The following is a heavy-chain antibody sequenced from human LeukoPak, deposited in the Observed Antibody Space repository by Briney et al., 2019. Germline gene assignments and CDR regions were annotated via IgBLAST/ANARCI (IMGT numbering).Heavy chain of an antibody. J-gene: IGHJ4*02. V-gene: IGHV3-48*04. CDR3: ARDFDSFSPMATIGGIGY. Sequence: PGGSLRLSCVASGFSFRRYGMGWVRQSPEKGVEWVSAISGSGALSSGGGTTYYADSVKGRFTISRDNAKNSLYLQMNSLRAEDTAVYYCARDFDSFSPMATIGGIGYWGQGTLVTVSS. D-gene: IGHD5-24*01. CDR2: ISGSGALSSGGGTT. CDR1: GFSFRRYG.